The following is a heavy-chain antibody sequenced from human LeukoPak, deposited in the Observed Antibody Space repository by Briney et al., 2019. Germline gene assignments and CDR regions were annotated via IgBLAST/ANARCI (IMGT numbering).Heavy chain of an antibody. CDR1: GYSFTNYG. V-gene: IGHV1-18*01. Sequence: ASVKVSCKTSGYSFTNYGITWVRRAPGQGLEWMGWISGYNSKTFYAQKFQGRVTMTTDTSTSTVYMELRSLRSDETGVYYCATIRPYYNKQFGFDPWGQGTLVTVSS. CDR2: ISGYNSKT. CDR3: ATIRPYYNKQFGFDP. J-gene: IGHJ5*02. D-gene: IGHD3-10*01.